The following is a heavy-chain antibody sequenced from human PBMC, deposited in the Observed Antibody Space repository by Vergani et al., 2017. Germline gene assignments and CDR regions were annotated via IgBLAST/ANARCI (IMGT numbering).Heavy chain of an antibody. J-gene: IGHJ4*02. V-gene: IGHV3-21*01. CDR1: GFTFSSYS. Sequence: EVQLLESGGGLVKPGGSLRLSCAASGFTFSSYSMNWVRQAPGKGLEWVSSIISSSSYIYYADSVKGRFTISRDNAKNSLYLQMNSLRAEDTAVYYCARDTTPSDYWGQGTLVTVSS. D-gene: IGHD1-26*01. CDR3: ARDTTPSDY. CDR2: IISSSSYI.